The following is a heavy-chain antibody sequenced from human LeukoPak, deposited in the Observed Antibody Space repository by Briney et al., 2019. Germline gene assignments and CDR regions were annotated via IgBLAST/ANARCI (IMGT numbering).Heavy chain of an antibody. D-gene: IGHD3-3*01. J-gene: IGHJ4*02. CDR2: ISYDGSNK. CDR1: GFTFSSYA. V-gene: IGHV3-30-3*01. Sequence: PGGSLRLSCAASGFTFSSYAMHWVRQAPGKGLEWVAVISYDGSNKYYADSVKGRFTISRDNSKNTLYLQMNSLRAEDTAVYYCARDWDNLWSGYYVWGQGTLVTVSS. CDR3: ARDWDNLWSGYYV.